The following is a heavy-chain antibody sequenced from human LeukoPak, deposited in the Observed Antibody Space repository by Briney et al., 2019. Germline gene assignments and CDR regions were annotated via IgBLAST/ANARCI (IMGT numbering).Heavy chain of an antibody. V-gene: IGHV1-69*06. J-gene: IGHJ3*02. CDR3: ARVDYYDSSGPIDAFDI. D-gene: IGHD3-22*01. CDR1: GGTFSSYA. CDR2: IIPIFGTA. Sequence: SVKVSCKASGGTFSSYAISWVRQAPGQGLEWMGGIIPIFGTANYAQKFQGRVTITADKSTSTAYMELSSLRSEDTAVYYCARVDYYDSSGPIDAFDIWGQGTMVTVSS.